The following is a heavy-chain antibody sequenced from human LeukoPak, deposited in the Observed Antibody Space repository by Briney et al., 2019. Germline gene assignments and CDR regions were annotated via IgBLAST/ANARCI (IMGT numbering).Heavy chain of an antibody. V-gene: IGHV1-18*01. CDR1: GYTFTSYG. J-gene: IGHJ6*02. Sequence: ASVKVSCKASGYTFTSYGISWVRQAPGQGLEWMGWISAYNGNTNYAQKLQGRVTMTTDTSTSTAYMELRSLRSDDTAVYYCVRERIAVAGTDYYYYGMDVWGQGTTVTVSS. D-gene: IGHD6-19*01. CDR2: ISAYNGNT. CDR3: VRERIAVAGTDYYYYGMDV.